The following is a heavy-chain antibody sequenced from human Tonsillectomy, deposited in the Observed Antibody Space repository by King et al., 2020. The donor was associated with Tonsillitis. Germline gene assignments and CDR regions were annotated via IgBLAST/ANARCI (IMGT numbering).Heavy chain of an antibody. CDR1: EFTFDDYA. CDR2: ISWNSGSI. D-gene: IGHD3-16*01. V-gene: IGHV3-9*01. CDR3: AKDLWTRNGGVSFDY. J-gene: IGHJ4*02. Sequence: VQLVESGGGLVQPGRSLRLSCAASEFTFDDYAMHWVRQAPGKGLEWVSGISWNSGSIGYADSVKGRFTISRDNAKNSLYLQMNSLRAEDTALYYCAKDLWTRNGGVSFDYWGQGTLVTVSS.